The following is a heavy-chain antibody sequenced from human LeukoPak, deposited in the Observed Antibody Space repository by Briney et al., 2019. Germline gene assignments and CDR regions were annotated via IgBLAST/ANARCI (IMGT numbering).Heavy chain of an antibody. J-gene: IGHJ3*02. D-gene: IGHD3-22*01. CDR1: GFTFSSYG. V-gene: IGHV3-30*02. CDR3: AKDQLRITMIGYAFDI. CDR2: IRYDGSNE. Sequence: GGSLRLSCAASGFTFSSYGMHWVRQAPGRGLEWVAFIRYDGSNEYYADSVKGRFTISRDNSKNTVYLQMNSLRAEDTAVYYCAKDQLRITMIGYAFDIWGQGTMVTVSS.